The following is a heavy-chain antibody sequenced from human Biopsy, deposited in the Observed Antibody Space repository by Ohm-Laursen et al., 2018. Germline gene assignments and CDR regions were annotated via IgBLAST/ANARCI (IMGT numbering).Heavy chain of an antibody. J-gene: IGHJ1*01. V-gene: IGHV1-69*06. Sequence: SSVKVSCNAPGGTFSNYGVNWVRQAPGQGLEWLGGNIPILGTGNYAQKFQDRVTVAADTSTSTATMELRSLRSDDTAVYYCATKLTGYFHHWGQGTLVTVSS. CDR1: GGTFSNYG. CDR3: ATKLTGYFHH. CDR2: NIPILGTG. D-gene: IGHD3-9*01.